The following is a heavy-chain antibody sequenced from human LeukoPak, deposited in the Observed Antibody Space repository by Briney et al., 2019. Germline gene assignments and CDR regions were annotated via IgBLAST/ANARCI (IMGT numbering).Heavy chain of an antibody. D-gene: IGHD1-1*01. V-gene: IGHV3-66*01. Sequence: GWALRHSFASSLCTLITKYMGGLRHPRGRGLEGVSVITRGGTTYFADSVKGRFTLSRDTSKTTLYLQMNSLRAEATAVYYCARVVRGPYQLFDFWGQGTLVTVSS. CDR2: ITRGGTT. CDR3: ARVVRGPYQLFDF. J-gene: IGHJ4*02. CDR1: LCTLITKY.